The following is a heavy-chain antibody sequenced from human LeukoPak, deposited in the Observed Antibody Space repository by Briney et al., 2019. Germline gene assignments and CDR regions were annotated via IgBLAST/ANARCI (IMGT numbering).Heavy chain of an antibody. CDR1: GFTFSGHW. CDR2: IHSDGSVT. CDR3: ARETDGFDI. V-gene: IGHV3-74*03. J-gene: IGHJ3*02. Sequence: PGGSLRLSCAASGFTFSGHWMHWVRQVPGEGLVWVSSIHSDGSVTKYADSVKGRFTVSRDNAKHTLYLQMNSLRVEDTALYYCARETDGFDIWGQGTMVTVSS.